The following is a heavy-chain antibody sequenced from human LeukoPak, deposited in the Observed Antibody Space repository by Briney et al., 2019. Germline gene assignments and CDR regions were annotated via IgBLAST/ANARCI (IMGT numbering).Heavy chain of an antibody. Sequence: PGRSLRLSCAASGFTFSSYAMHWVRQAPGKGLEWVAVISYDGSNKYYADSVKGRFTISRDNSKNTLYLQMNSLRAEDTAVYYCARDGRPTVKEDYYYYGMDVWGQGTTVTVSS. D-gene: IGHD4-17*01. CDR2: ISYDGSNK. CDR1: GFTFSSYA. J-gene: IGHJ6*02. V-gene: IGHV3-30-3*01. CDR3: ARDGRPTVKEDYYYYGMDV.